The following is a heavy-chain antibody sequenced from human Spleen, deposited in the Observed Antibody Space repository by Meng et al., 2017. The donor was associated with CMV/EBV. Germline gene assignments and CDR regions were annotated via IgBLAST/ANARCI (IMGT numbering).Heavy chain of an antibody. Sequence: ASVKVSCKASGYPFNGYYIHWVRQATGQGLEWMGWINPNSGGSNFAEKFQGRVTMTRDTSISTAYMELSRLTSDDAAVYYCARDHCTSSTCYKDYWGQGTVVTVSS. J-gene: IGHJ4*02. CDR2: INPNSGGS. CDR3: ARDHCTSSTCYKDY. CDR1: GYPFNGYY. D-gene: IGHD2-2*02. V-gene: IGHV1-2*02.